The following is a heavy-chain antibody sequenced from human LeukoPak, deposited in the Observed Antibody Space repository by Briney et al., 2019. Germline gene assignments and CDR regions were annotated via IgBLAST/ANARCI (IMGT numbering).Heavy chain of an antibody. V-gene: IGHV1-18*01. CDR3: VSGGYCSITTCYTLDY. CDR2: ISAYNGNT. D-gene: IGHD2-2*02. J-gene: IGHJ4*02. CDR1: GYTFTSYG. Sequence: ASVKVSCKASGYTFTSYGISLVRQAPGQGLEWMGWISAYNGNTNYAQKLQGRVTMTTDTSTSTAYMELRSLRSDDTAVYYCVSGGYCSITTCYTLDYWGQGTLVTVSS.